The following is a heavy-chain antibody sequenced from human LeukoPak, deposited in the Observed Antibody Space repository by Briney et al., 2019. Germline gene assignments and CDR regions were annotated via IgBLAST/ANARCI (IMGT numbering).Heavy chain of an antibody. Sequence: SETLSLTCTVPGGSISSYYWSWIRQPAGKGLEWIGRIYTSGSTNYNPSLKSRVTMSVDTSKNQFSLKLSSVTAADTAVYYCARDNYYDSRDAFDIWGQGTMVTVSS. J-gene: IGHJ3*02. V-gene: IGHV4-4*07. CDR2: IYTSGST. D-gene: IGHD3-22*01. CDR3: ARDNYYDSRDAFDI. CDR1: GGSISSYY.